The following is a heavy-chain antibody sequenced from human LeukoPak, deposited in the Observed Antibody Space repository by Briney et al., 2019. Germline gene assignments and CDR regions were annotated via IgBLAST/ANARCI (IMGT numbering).Heavy chain of an antibody. Sequence: SQTLSLTCTVSGGSISSGSYYWSWIRQPAGKGLEWIGRIYTSGSANYNPSLKSRVTISVDTSKNQFSLKLSSVTAADTAVYYCARDRGLYSNYPVMIDPWGQGTLVTVSS. CDR1: GGSISSGSYY. CDR3: ARDRGLYSNYPVMIDP. J-gene: IGHJ5*02. V-gene: IGHV4-61*02. D-gene: IGHD4-11*01. CDR2: IYTSGSA.